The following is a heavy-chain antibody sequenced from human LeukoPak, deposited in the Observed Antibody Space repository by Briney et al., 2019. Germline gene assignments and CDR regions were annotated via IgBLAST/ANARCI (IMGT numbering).Heavy chain of an antibody. CDR1: GGTFSSYA. CDR3: AYYYDSSGYYGQY. J-gene: IGHJ4*02. CDR2: INPIFGTA. Sequence: ASVKVSCKASGGTFSSYAISWVRQTPGQGLEWMGEINPIFGTANYAQKFQGRVTITADESTSTAYMELSSLRSEDTAVYYCAYYYDSSGYYGQYWGRGTLVTVSS. V-gene: IGHV1-69*13. D-gene: IGHD3-22*01.